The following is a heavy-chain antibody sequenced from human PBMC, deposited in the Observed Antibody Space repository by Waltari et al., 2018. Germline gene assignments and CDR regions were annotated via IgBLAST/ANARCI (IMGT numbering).Heavy chain of an antibody. J-gene: IGHJ3*02. CDR3: VRSLNFTSEM. CDR2: INSDGRVT. Sequence: EVRLAESGGGLVQPGGSLRLSCAASGFMFTDHWMHWVRQAPGKGLVWVSHINSDGRVTKYGNAVQCRFTISRDNAKKKIYLQMNGLRAEDTALYYCVRSLNFTSEMWGQGTMVTVSS. V-gene: IGHV3-74*03. CDR1: GFMFTDHW.